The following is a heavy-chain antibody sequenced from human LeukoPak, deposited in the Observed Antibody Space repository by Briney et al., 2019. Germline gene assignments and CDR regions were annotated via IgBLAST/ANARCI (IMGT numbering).Heavy chain of an antibody. CDR1: GGSISSGDYY. CDR3: ARAGYYYDSSGPPGY. V-gene: IGHV4-30-4*08. Sequence: PSETLCLTCTVSGGSISSGDYYWSWIRQPPGKGLEWIGFIYYSGSTYYNPSLKSRVTIPVDTSKNQFSLKLSSVTAADTAVYYCARAGYYYDSSGPPGYWGQGTLVTVSS. J-gene: IGHJ4*02. CDR2: IYYSGST. D-gene: IGHD3-22*01.